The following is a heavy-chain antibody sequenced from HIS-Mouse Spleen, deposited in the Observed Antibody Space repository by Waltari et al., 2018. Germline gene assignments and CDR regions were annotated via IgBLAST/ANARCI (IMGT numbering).Heavy chain of an antibody. CDR2: IYYSGST. V-gene: IGHV4-39*07. Sequence: QLQLQESGPGLVKPSETLSLTCTVSGGSISSSSYYWGWIRQPPGKWLGWVGSIYYSGSTYYTPSPKSPVTISVDPSKNQFSLKLISVTAADTAVYYCAREIPYSSSWYDWYFDLWGRGTLVTVSS. CDR1: GGSISSSSYY. CDR3: AREIPYSSSWYDWYFDL. J-gene: IGHJ2*01. D-gene: IGHD6-13*01.